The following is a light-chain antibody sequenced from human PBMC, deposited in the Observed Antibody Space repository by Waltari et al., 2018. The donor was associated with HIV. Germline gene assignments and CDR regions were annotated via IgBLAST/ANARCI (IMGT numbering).Light chain of an antibody. V-gene: IGLV1-44*01. CDR2: SNS. CDR3: AAWEDSLNGLWV. J-gene: IGLJ3*02. Sequence: QSVLTQPPSASETPGQRVTISCSGRSSNFGSNTVNWYQQRPGTAPKLLIYSNSQRPAGVPVRFSGSKSGTSASLDISGLQSDDEADYYCAAWEDSLNGLWVIDRGTKLTVL. CDR1: SSNFGSNT.